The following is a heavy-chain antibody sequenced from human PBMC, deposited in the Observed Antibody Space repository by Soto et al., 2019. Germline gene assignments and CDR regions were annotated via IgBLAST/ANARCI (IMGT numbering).Heavy chain of an antibody. CDR1: GDSVSNGEHY. CDR3: ARTFDYYGMDV. V-gene: IGHV4-38-2*02. J-gene: IGHJ6*02. CDR2: IYHAGSV. Sequence: SETLSLTCTVSGDSVSNGEHYWAWIRQSPGKGLEWIGSIYHAGSVYYNPSLNSRVAVSLETSKNHFSLKLTSVTAADTAVYYCARTFDYYGMDVWGQGTTVTVSS.